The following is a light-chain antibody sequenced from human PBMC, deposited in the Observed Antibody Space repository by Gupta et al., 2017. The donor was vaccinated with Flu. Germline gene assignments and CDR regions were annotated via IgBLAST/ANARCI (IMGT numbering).Light chain of an antibody. V-gene: IGKV3-20*01. CDR3: QQYGSSPLMYT. CDR2: GAS. Sequence: ATVSCRASQSVSSSYLAWYQQKPGQAPRLLIYGASSRSTGIPDRFSGSGSGTDFTLTISRLEPEDFAVYYCQQYGSSPLMYTFGQGTKLEIK. CDR1: QSVSSSY. J-gene: IGKJ2*01.